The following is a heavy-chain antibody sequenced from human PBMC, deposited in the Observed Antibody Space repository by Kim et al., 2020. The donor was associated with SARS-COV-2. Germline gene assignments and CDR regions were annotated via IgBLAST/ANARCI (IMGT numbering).Heavy chain of an antibody. CDR1: GFDFGDYA. CDR3: SAQYYSFDY. V-gene: IGHV3-49*03. J-gene: IGHJ4*02. CDR2: IKSRAYGETT. Sequence: GGSLRLSCTGSGFDFGDYAVSWFRQTPDKGLEWVGFIKSRAYGETTAYAASVAGRFSISRDDDINIAYLQMDSLEIEGTAVYYCSAQYYSFDYWGQGSLV. D-gene: IGHD3-10*01.